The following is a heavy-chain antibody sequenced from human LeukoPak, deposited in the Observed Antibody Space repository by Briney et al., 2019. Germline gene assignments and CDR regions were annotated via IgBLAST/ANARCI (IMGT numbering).Heavy chain of an antibody. Sequence: GGSLRLSCAASGFTFSNAWMSWVRQAPGKGLEWVGRIKSKTDGRTTDYAAPVKGRFTISRDDSKNTLYLQMNSLKTEDTAVYYCTTGNLHNWGQGTLVTVSS. D-gene: IGHD4-11*01. J-gene: IGHJ4*02. V-gene: IGHV3-15*01. CDR3: TTGNLHN. CDR1: GFTFSNAW. CDR2: IKSKTDGRTT.